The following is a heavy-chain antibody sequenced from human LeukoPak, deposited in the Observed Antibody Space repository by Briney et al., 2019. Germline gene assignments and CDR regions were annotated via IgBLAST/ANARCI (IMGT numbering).Heavy chain of an antibody. CDR1: GFTFSSYA. V-gene: IGHV3-64D*09. D-gene: IGHD6-13*01. CDR2: ISSNGGST. J-gene: IGHJ4*02. CDR3: VKGGRRYTSSWSYFDY. Sequence: GGSLRLSCAASGFTFSSYAMHWVRQAPGKGLEYVSAISSNGGSTYYADSVKGRFTISRDNSKNTLYLQMSSLRAEDTAVYNCVKGGRRYTSSWSYFDYWGQGILVTVSS.